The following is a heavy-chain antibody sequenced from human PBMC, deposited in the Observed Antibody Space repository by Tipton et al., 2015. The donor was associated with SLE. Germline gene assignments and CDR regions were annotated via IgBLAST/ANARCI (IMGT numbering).Heavy chain of an antibody. D-gene: IGHD3-9*01. CDR3: ARGRRPTIRYFDGPKGAFFDS. J-gene: IGHJ4*02. CDR2: TNESGIT. V-gene: IGHV4-34*01. CDR1: GGSFNGHY. Sequence: LRLSCAVYGGSFNGHYWNWFRQPPGKGLEWIGETNESGITHYNSSLKSRITISVDTSKNQFSLKLNSVTAADTAMYYCARGRRPTIRYFDGPKGAFFDSWGQGNLVTVSS.